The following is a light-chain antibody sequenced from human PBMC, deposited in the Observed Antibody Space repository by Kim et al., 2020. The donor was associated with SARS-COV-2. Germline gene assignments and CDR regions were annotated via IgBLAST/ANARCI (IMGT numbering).Light chain of an antibody. J-gene: IGKJ3*01. CDR2: KVY. CDR3: VQGTHWPFT. V-gene: IGKV2-30*01. Sequence: PASNFYRSRQSLVNSEGKIFLNWMHRRPGQYPGRQIYKVYNGDSGLPDRFSGSGSGTDFTLQINKVVAEDVGVYYCVQGTHWPFTFGPGTKVD. CDR1: QSLVNSEGKIF.